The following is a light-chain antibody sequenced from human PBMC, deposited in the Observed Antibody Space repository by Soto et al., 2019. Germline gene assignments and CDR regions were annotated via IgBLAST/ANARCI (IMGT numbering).Light chain of an antibody. CDR3: YSYAGSVSV. V-gene: IGLV2-11*01. Sequence: QSALTQPRSLSASPGQSVTISCTGSSSDVGRYNYVSWIQQHPGKAPQLIISDVNRRPSGVAGRFSGSKSGNTASLIISGLRAEDEADYYCYSYAGSVSVFGGGTKVTVL. CDR2: DVN. CDR1: SSDVGRYNY. J-gene: IGLJ2*01.